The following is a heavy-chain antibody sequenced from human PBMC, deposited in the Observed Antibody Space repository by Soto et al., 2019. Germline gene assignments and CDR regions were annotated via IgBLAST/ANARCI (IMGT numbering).Heavy chain of an antibody. D-gene: IGHD1-7*01. V-gene: IGHV1-18*01. J-gene: IGHJ5*02. CDR1: GYTFTSYG. CDR2: ISAYNGNT. Sequence: ASVKVSCKASGYTFTSYGISWVRQAPGQGLEWMGWISAYNGNTNYAQKHQGRVTMTTDTSTSTAYMELRSLRSDDTAVYYCARDNWNYALSWFDPWGQGTLVTVSS. CDR3: ARDNWNYALSWFDP.